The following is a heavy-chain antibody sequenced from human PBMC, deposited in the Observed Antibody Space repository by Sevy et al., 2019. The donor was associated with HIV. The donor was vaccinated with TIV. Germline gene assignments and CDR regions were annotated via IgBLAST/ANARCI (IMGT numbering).Heavy chain of an antibody. Sequence: GGSLRLSCAASGFTFSSYAMSWVRQAPGKGLEWVSAISGSGGSTYYADSVKGRFTISRYNSKNTLYLQMNSLRAEDTAVYYCAKDVEYYDYIWGSYRPYFDYWGQGTLVTVSS. V-gene: IGHV3-23*01. J-gene: IGHJ4*02. D-gene: IGHD3-16*02. CDR3: AKDVEYYDYIWGSYRPYFDY. CDR1: GFTFSSYA. CDR2: ISGSGGST.